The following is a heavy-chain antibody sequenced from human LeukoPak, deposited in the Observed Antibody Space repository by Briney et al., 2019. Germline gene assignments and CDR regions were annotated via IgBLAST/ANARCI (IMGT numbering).Heavy chain of an antibody. V-gene: IGHV3-15*01. CDR2: IKSKTDGGTT. J-gene: IGHJ4*02. Sequence: GGSLRLSCAASGFTFSSYGMSWVRQAPGKGLEWVGRIKSKTDGGTTDYAAPVKGRFTISRDDSKNTLYLQINSLKTDDTAVYYCTTDSALRYFDWLLSYWGQGTLVTVSS. CDR1: GFTFSSYG. CDR3: TTDSALRYFDWLLSY. D-gene: IGHD3-9*01.